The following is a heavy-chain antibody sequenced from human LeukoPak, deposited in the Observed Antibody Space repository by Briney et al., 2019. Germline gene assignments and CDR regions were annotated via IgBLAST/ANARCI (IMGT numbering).Heavy chain of an antibody. J-gene: IGHJ6*03. Sequence: GGSLRLSCEVSGFIFENYAMHWVRQAPGKGLEWVAVISSDGSDKYHADAVTGRLTISRDISKNTLHLQMQSLSPEDTAVYCARQGSALRYSHSYMDVWGKGTTVTVSS. D-gene: IGHD2-15*01. CDR1: GFIFENYA. V-gene: IGHV3-30*01. CDR3: RQGSALRYSHSYMDV. CDR2: ISSDGSDK.